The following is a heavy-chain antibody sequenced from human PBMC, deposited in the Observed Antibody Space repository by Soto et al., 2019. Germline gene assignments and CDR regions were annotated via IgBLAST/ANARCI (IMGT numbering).Heavy chain of an antibody. CDR3: ANGSGEYYYYYMDV. CDR1: GGSISSGGYY. J-gene: IGHJ6*03. D-gene: IGHD2-15*01. Sequence: SETLSLTCTVSGGSISSGGYYWSWIRQHPGKGLEWIGYIYYSGSTYYNPSLKSRVSISVDTSKNQFSLKLSSVTAADTAVYYCANGSGEYYYYYMDVWGKGTTVTVSS. CDR2: IYYSGST. V-gene: IGHV4-31*03.